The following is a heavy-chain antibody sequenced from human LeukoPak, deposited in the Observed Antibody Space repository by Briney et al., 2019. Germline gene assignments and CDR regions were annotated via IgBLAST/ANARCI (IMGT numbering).Heavy chain of an antibody. Sequence: SETLSLTCTVSGGSISSSSYYWGWIRQPPGKGLEWIGSIYYSGSTYYNPSLKSRVSISVDTSKNQFSLKLSSVTAADTAVYYCARDLPDMDVWGQGTTVTVSS. CDR2: IYYSGST. CDR3: ARDLPDMDV. CDR1: GGSISSSSYY. V-gene: IGHV4-39*07. J-gene: IGHJ6*02.